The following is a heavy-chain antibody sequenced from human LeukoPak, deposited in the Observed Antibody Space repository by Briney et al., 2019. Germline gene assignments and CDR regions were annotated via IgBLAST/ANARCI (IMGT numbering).Heavy chain of an antibody. CDR1: GFSFSNYW. Sequence: GGSLRLSCAASGFSFSNYWMTWVRQAPGKGLEWVAVISYDGSNKYYADSVKGRFTISRDNSKNTLYLQMNSLRAEDTAVYYCAKEVGSWLVRGNDYWGQGTLVTVSS. V-gene: IGHV3-30*18. J-gene: IGHJ4*02. D-gene: IGHD6-19*01. CDR2: ISYDGSNK. CDR3: AKEVGSWLVRGNDY.